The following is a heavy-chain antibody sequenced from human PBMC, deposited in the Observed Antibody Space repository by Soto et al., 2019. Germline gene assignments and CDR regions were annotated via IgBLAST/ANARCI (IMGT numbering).Heavy chain of an antibody. V-gene: IGHV4-30-4*01. J-gene: IGHJ4*02. CDR2: ISYSRST. D-gene: IGHD1-26*01. Sequence: SETLSLTCTVSGGSISSGNYYWSWIRQPPGKGLEWIGFISYSRSTNYNASLKSRVTISVDTSKNQISLNLNSVTAADTAIYYCAATPRYWGQGTLVTVSS. CDR3: AATPRY. CDR1: GGSISSGNYY.